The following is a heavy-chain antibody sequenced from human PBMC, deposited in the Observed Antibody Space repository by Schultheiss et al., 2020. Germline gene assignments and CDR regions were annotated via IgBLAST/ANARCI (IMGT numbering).Heavy chain of an antibody. Sequence: SVKVSCKASGGTFSSYAISWVRQAPGQGLKWMGGIIPIFGTANYAQKFQGRVTITADESTSTAYMELSSLRSEDTAVYYCASGRWGRQYGDSSWGQGTTVTVSS. CDR2: IIPIFGTA. CDR3: ASGRWGRQYGDSS. V-gene: IGHV1-69*13. CDR1: GGTFSSYA. J-gene: IGHJ6*02. D-gene: IGHD4-17*01.